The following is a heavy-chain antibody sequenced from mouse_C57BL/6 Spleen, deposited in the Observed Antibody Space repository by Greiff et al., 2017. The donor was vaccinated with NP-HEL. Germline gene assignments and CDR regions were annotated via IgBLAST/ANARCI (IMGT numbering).Heavy chain of an antibody. CDR3: ASSIGRGNYFDY. J-gene: IGHJ2*01. CDR1: GYAFSSSW. CDR2: IYPGDGDT. Sequence: QVQLQQSGPELVKPGASVKISCKASGYAFSSSWMNWVKQRPGKGLEWIGRIYPGDGDTNYNGKFKGKATLTADKSSSTAYMQLSSLTSEDSAVYFCASSIGRGNYFDYWGQGTTLTVSS. V-gene: IGHV1-82*01.